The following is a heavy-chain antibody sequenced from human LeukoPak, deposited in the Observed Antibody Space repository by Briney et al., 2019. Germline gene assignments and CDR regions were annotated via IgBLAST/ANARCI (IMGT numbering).Heavy chain of an antibody. J-gene: IGHJ4*02. D-gene: IGHD5-12*01. CDR1: GGSISSYY. CDR2: IYYSGST. CDR3: ARGYSGYDIDY. V-gene: IGHV4-59*01. Sequence: ASETLSLTCTVSGGSISSYYWSWIRQPPGKGLEWIGYIYYSGSTNYNPSLKSRVTISVDTSKNQFSLKLSSVTAADTAVYYCARGYSGYDIDYWGQGTLVTVSS.